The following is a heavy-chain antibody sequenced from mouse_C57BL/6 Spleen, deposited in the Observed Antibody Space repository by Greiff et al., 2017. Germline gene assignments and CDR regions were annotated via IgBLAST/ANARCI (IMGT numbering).Heavy chain of an antibody. Sequence: EVQLQQSGPELVKPGASVKISCTASGYSFTGYYMNWVKQSPEKSLEWIGEVNPSTGGTTYNQKFKPKATLTVDKSSNTAYMQLKRLTSEDSAVYYCARARYGGTYFDYWGQGTTLTVSS. D-gene: IGHD1-1*01. V-gene: IGHV1-42*01. CDR3: ARARYGGTYFDY. CDR1: GYSFTGYY. J-gene: IGHJ2*01. CDR2: VNPSTGGT.